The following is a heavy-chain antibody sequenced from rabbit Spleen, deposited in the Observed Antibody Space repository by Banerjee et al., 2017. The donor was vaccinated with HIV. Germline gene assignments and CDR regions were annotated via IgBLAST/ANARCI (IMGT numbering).Heavy chain of an antibody. Sequence: QSLEESGGDLVKPGASLTLTCKASGLDFSGDSYDSYMCWVRQAPGKGLEWIACIDIGSSGFTYFASWAKGRFTISKTSSTTVTLQMTSLTAADTATYFCARDTSSSFSSYGMDLWGPGTLATVS. V-gene: IGHV1S40*01. D-gene: IGHD1-1*01. CDR1: GLDFSGDSY. CDR2: IDIGSSGFT. CDR3: ARDTSSSFSSYGMDL. J-gene: IGHJ6*01.